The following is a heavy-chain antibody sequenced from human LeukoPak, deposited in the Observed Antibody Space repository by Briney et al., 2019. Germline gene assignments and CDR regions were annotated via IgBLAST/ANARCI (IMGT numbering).Heavy chain of an antibody. D-gene: IGHD1-26*01. CDR1: GFTFTSYS. CDR3: AKGGKWGVTPFDY. Sequence: GGSLRLSCAASGFTFTSYSMNWVRQAPGKGLEWVSTISGGGGSTYYADSVKGRFTISRDNSKNTLYLQVNSLRAEDTAVYYCAKGGKWGVTPFDYWGQGTLVTVSS. J-gene: IGHJ4*02. V-gene: IGHV3-23*01. CDR2: ISGGGGST.